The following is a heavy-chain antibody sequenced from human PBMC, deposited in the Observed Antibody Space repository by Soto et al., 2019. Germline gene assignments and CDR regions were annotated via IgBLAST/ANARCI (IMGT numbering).Heavy chain of an antibody. CDR1: AFTFSDHA. D-gene: IGHD1-26*01. Sequence: VGSLRLSCIVSAFTFSDHAMHWVRQAPGKGLEWVAHISYNGGHNYYADSVRGRFTISRDNSKNTLYLQMNSRRVDDTAFYYCVGKVGARSFGYWGQGTLVTVSS. CDR3: VGKVGARSFGY. J-gene: IGHJ4*02. V-gene: IGHV3-30*03. CDR2: ISYNGGHN.